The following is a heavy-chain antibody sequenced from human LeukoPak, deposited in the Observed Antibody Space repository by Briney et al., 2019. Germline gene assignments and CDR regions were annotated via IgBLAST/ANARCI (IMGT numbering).Heavy chain of an antibody. V-gene: IGHV4-61*08. J-gene: IGHJ5*02. CDR3: ARGYGGRGVLWFDP. CDR1: GGSISNAAYY. CDR2: IYYSGST. Sequence: SQTLSLTCTVSGGSISNAAYYWSWIRQPPGKGLEWIGYIYYSGSTNYNPSLKSRVTISVDTSKNQFSLKLSSVTAADTAVYYCARGYGGRGVLWFDPWGQGTLVTVSS. D-gene: IGHD4-23*01.